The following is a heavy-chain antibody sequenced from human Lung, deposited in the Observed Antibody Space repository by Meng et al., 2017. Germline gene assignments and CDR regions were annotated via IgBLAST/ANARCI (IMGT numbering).Heavy chain of an antibody. CDR3: ARDGYPVLGGVSAFDY. Sequence: QVQLVQSGSELKKPGASVKVSCEASGYTFNAFAMNWVRQAPGHGLGWLGWINPNTGNPTYARGFTGRFVFSLDTSVSTAYLEISSLKAEDTAMYYCARDGYPVLGGVSAFDYWGQGTLVTVSS. J-gene: IGHJ4*02. CDR2: INPNTGNP. CDR1: GYTFNAFA. D-gene: IGHD3-16*01. V-gene: IGHV7-4-1*02.